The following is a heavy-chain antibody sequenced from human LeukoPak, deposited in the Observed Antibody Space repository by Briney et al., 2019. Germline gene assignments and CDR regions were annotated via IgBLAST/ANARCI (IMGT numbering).Heavy chain of an antibody. D-gene: IGHD6-19*01. Sequence: GGSLRLSCAASGFTFSSYSMNWVRQAPGKGLEWVSSISSSSTYISYADSVKGRFTISRDNAKNSLYLQMNSLRAEDTAVYYCASTIAVAGTGDYWGQGTLVTVSS. V-gene: IGHV3-21*01. CDR1: GFTFSSYS. CDR3: ASTIAVAGTGDY. J-gene: IGHJ4*02. CDR2: ISSSSTYI.